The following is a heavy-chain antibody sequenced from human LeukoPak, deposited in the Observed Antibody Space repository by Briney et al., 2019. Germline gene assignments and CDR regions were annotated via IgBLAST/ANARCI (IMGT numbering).Heavy chain of an antibody. J-gene: IGHJ3*02. CDR3: ARILSGAYDI. V-gene: IGHV6-1*01. D-gene: IGHD2-15*01. CDR1: GVIFSRNTGA. CDR2: RYYRSEWDN. Sequence: SQTLSLTCAISGVIFSRNTGAWRWLRQSPSRGLESLVRRYYRSEWDNDYAVSVKGRITINTDTSKNQFSLQLTSVTPEDTAVYYCARILSGAYDIWGQGTMVTVSS.